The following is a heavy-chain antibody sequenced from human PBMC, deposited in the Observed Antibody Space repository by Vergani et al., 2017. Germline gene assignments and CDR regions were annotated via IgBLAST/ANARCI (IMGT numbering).Heavy chain of an antibody. CDR1: GFSFGVYA. D-gene: IGHD5-18*01. J-gene: IGHJ4*02. CDR2: IRNKAYGGST. V-gene: IGHV3-49*04. CDR3: SRGRGYSFGYSDY. Sequence: VQLVESGGGLVPPGRSLRLFCAASGFSFGVYAMTWVRQAPGEGLEWVAFIRNKAYGGSTDYAASVKGRFTISRDDSKRLAYLQLSGLKTEDTAVYFCSRGRGYSFGYSDYWGQGTLVTVSP.